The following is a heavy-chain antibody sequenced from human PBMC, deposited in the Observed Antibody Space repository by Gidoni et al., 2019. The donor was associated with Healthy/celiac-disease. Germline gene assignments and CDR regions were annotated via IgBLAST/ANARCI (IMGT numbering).Heavy chain of an antibody. Sequence: QVQLQESGPGLVKPSETLSLTCTVSGGSISIYYWSWIRQPPGKGLEWIGYIYYSGSTTYNPALKSRVTISVDTSKNQFALKLSSVTAADTAGYYCARDGGLDCGGDYGCMDVWGQGTTVTVSS. J-gene: IGHJ6*02. D-gene: IGHD2-21*01. CDR2: IYYSGST. CDR3: ARDGGLDCGGDYGCMDV. CDR1: GGSISIYY. V-gene: IGHV4-59*01.